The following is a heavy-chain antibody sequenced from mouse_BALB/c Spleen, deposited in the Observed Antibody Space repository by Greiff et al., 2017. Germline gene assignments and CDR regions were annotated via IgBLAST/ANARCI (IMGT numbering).Heavy chain of an antibody. CDR1: GFSLSRYS. D-gene: IGHD1-2*01. CDR3: ARKGFITTATGAMDY. V-gene: IGHV2-6-4*01. CDR2: IWGGGST. Sequence: VQGVESGPGLVAPSQSLSITCTVSGFSLSRYSVHWVRQPPGKGLEWLGMIWGGGSTDYNSALKSRLSISKENSKSQVFLKMNSLQTDDTAMYYCARKGFITTATGAMDYWGQGTSVTVSS. J-gene: IGHJ4*01.